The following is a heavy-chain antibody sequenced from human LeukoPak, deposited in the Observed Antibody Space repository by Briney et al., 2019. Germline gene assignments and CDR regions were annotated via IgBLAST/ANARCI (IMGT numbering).Heavy chain of an antibody. CDR2: ISRKGGGT. J-gene: IGHJ3*01. Sequence: GGSGTLSCSPSVFTFTSYSLHWVGQAPGGGREFVSDISRKGGGTNYADSVKGRFTISRDNYKNTLYLKVSSLRADDTAVYYCVKEYFGSGSHFDAFDLWGQGTKVTDSS. V-gene: IGHV3-64D*06. CDR1: VFTFTSYS. D-gene: IGHD3-10*01. CDR3: VKEYFGSGSHFDAFDL.